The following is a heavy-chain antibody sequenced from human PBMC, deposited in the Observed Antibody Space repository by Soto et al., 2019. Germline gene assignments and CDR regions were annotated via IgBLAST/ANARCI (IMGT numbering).Heavy chain of an antibody. Sequence: SETLSLTCTVSGGSISSYYWSWIRQPPGKGLEWIGYIYYSGSTNYNPSLKSRVTISVYTSKNQFSLKLSSVTAADTAVYYCARHGDYYYDSSGYYRYWGQGTLVTVSS. CDR3: ARHGDYYYDSSGYYRY. V-gene: IGHV4-59*08. CDR2: IYYSGST. CDR1: GGSISSYY. J-gene: IGHJ4*02. D-gene: IGHD3-22*01.